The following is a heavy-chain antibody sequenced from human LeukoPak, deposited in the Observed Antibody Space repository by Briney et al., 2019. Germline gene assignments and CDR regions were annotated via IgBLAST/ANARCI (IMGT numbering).Heavy chain of an antibody. CDR3: ASVLDSSGYYAFDI. D-gene: IGHD3-22*01. CDR1: GGTFSSYA. V-gene: IGHV1-69*06. CDR2: IIPIFGTA. J-gene: IGHJ3*02. Sequence: GASVKVSCKASGGTFSSYAISWVRQAPGQGLEWMGGIIPIFGTANCAQKFQGRVTITADKSTSTAYMELSSLRSEDTAVYYCASVLDSSGYYAFDIWGQGTMVTVSS.